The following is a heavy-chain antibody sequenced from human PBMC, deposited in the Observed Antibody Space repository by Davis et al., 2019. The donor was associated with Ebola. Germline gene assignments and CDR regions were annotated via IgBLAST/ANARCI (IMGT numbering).Heavy chain of an antibody. Sequence: GGSLRLSCAASGFTFSDYYMSWIRQAPGKGLEWVSYISSSGSTIYYADSVKGRFTISRDNAKNSLYLQMNSLRVEDTAVYYCARKTVGARDGAGTTDNAFDIWGQGTMVTVSS. CDR1: GFTFSDYY. J-gene: IGHJ3*02. D-gene: IGHD1-26*01. CDR2: ISSSGSTI. V-gene: IGHV3-11*04. CDR3: ARKTVGARDGAGTTDNAFDI.